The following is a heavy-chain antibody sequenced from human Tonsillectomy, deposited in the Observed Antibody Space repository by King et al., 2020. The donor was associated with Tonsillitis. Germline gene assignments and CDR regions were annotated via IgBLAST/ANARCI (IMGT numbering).Heavy chain of an antibody. CDR2: IKSKIDSGTT. CDR1: GFTFSDAW. J-gene: IGHJ4*02. Sequence: QLVQSGGGLVKPGGSLRLSCAASGFTFSDAWMSWVRQAPGKGLEWVGRIKSKIDSGTTDYAAPVKGRFSISRDDSKNTLYLQMNSLKTEDPAMYYCVGGGRFYYSGQGTLVTVSS. CDR3: VGGGRFYY. V-gene: IGHV3-15*01. D-gene: IGHD2-21*01.